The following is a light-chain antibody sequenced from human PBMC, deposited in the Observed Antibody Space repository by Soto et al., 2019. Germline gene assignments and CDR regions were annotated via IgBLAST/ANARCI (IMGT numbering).Light chain of an antibody. Sequence: DIQMTQSPSSLSASIGDSVTITCRASQSISSYLNWYQQKPGKAPKLLIYAASSLQSGVPSRFSGSGSGTDFTLTISSLQPEDFATYYCQQSYSTLGTFGQGTKV. J-gene: IGKJ1*01. CDR2: AAS. CDR3: QQSYSTLGT. V-gene: IGKV1-39*01. CDR1: QSISSY.